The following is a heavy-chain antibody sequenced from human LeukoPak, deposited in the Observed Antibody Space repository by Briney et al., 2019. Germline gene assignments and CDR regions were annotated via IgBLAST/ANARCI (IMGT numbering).Heavy chain of an antibody. CDR1: GGSISSHY. CDR3: ARDIADYDSSDLDAFDI. J-gene: IGHJ3*02. D-gene: IGHD3-22*01. V-gene: IGHV4-4*07. Sequence: PETLSLTCTVSGGSISSHYWSWIRQPAGKGLEWIGRIYNSGSTNYNPSLKSRVTMSLDTSKNQFSLRLSSVTAADTAVYYCARDIADYDSSDLDAFDIWGQGTMVTVSS. CDR2: IYNSGST.